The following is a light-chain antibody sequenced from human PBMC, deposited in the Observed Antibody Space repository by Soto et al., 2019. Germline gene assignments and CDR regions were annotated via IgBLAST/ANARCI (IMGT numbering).Light chain of an antibody. CDR1: QRIPTTY. V-gene: IGKV3D-15*01. J-gene: IGKJ5*01. Sequence: EIVLTQSPGTLSLSPGEGATLACRASQRIPTTYLAWYQQKPGQAPRLLIYDISTRATGIPDRFSGSGSGTEFTLTISSLQSEDFAVYFCQQYEKWPITFGQGTRLEIK. CDR2: DIS. CDR3: QQYEKWPIT.